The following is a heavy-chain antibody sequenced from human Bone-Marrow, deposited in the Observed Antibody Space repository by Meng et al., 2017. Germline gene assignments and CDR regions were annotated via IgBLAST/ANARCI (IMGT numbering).Heavy chain of an antibody. CDR2: TYYRSKWYN. Sequence: SETLSLTCAISGDSVSSNSAAWNWIRQSPSRGLEWLGRTYYRSKWYNDYAVSVKSRITINPDTSKNQFSLQLNSGTPEDTAVYYCARDGRPHSSGWYSVGSGYFDYWGQGTLVTVSS. CDR3: ARDGRPHSSGWYSVGSGYFDY. J-gene: IGHJ4*02. CDR1: GDSVSSNSAA. D-gene: IGHD6-19*01. V-gene: IGHV6-1*01.